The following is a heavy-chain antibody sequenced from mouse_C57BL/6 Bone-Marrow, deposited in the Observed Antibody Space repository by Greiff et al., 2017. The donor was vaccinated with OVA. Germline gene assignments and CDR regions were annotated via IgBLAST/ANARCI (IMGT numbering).Heavy chain of an antibody. D-gene: IGHD2-2*01. CDR2: IYPRDGSP. CDR1: GYTFTDLS. Sequence: QVQLQQSDAELVKPGASVKISCKVSGYTFTDLSIHWMKQRPEQGLEWIGYIYPRDGSPKYNEKFKGKAPLIADKSSITAYMQLNSLTSEDAAVYFCGSGYYYAMDYWGQGTTVTVSS. CDR3: GSGYYYAMDY. J-gene: IGHJ4*01. V-gene: IGHV1-78*01.